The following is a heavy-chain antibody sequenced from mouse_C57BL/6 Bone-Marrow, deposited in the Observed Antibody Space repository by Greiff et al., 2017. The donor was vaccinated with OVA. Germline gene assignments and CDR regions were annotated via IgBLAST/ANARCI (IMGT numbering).Heavy chain of an antibody. D-gene: IGHD2-1*01. CDR3: ASEETMVTKAWFAD. Sequence: VKLQQSGPELVKPGASVKISCKASGYAFSSSWMNWVKQRPGQGLEWIGRIYPGDGDTNYNGKFKGKATLTADKSSSTAYMQLSSLTSEDSAVYFCASEETMVTKAWFADWGQGTLVTVSA. CDR1: GYAFSSSW. CDR2: IYPGDGDT. V-gene: IGHV1-82*01. J-gene: IGHJ3*01.